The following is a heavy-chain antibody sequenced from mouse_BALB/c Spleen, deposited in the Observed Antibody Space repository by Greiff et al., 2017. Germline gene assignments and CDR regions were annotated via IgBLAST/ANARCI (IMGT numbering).Heavy chain of an antibody. CDR1: GYTFTEYI. D-gene: IGHD2-2*01. V-gene: IGHV1-62-2*01. J-gene: IGHJ4*01. CDR3: ARHEEVGIYYGYLYAMDY. CDR2: FYPGSGSI. Sequence: QVQLKESGAELVKPGASVKLSCKASGYTFTEYIIHWVKQRSGQGLEWIGWFYPGSGSIKYNEKFKDKATLTADKSSSTVYMELSRLTSEDSAVYFCARHEEVGIYYGYLYAMDYWGQGTSVTVSS.